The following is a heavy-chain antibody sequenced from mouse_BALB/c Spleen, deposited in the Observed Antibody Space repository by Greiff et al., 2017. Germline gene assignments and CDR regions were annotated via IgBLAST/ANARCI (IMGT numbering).Heavy chain of an antibody. CDR1: GYTFTSYW. CDR2: IYPGSGST. D-gene: IGHD3-2*02. Sequence: KQPGSELVRPGASVKLSCKASGYTFTSYWMHWVKQRPGQGLEWIGNIYPGSGSTNYDEKFKSKATLTVDTSSSTAYMQLSSLTSEDSAVYYCTREAGPFDYWGQGTTLTVSS. V-gene: IGHV1S22*01. CDR3: TREAGPFDY. J-gene: IGHJ2*01.